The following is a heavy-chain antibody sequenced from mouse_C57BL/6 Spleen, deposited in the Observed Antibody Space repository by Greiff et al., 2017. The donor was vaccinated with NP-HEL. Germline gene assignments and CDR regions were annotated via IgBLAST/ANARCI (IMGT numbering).Heavy chain of an antibody. CDR3: ARSPYYYGSSDEYFDV. V-gene: IGHV7-3*01. J-gene: IGHJ1*03. Sequence: EVMLVESGGGLVQPGGSLSLSCAASGFTFTDYYMSWVRQPPGKALEWLGFIRNKANGYTTEYSASVKGRFTISRDNSQSILYLQMNALRAEDSATYYCARSPYYYGSSDEYFDVWGTGTTVTVSS. CDR2: IRNKANGYTT. D-gene: IGHD1-1*01. CDR1: GFTFTDYY.